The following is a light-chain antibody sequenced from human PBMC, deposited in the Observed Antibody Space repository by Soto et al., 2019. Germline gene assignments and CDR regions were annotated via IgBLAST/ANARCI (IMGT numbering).Light chain of an antibody. CDR3: SSYTSSNTWV. CDR1: SSDVGGYNY. Sequence: QSALTQPASVSGSPGQSITISCIGTSSDVGGYNYVSWYQQHPGEAPKLIIYDVTNRPSGVSNRFSGSKSDSTASLTISGLQAEDETDYYCSSYTSSNTWVFGGGTKVTVL. J-gene: IGLJ3*02. V-gene: IGLV2-14*03. CDR2: DVT.